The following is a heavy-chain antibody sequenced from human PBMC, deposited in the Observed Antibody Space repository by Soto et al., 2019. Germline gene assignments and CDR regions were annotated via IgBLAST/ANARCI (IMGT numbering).Heavy chain of an antibody. Sequence: QVQLVESGGGVVQPGRSLRLSCAASGFSFSSYGMHWVRQAPGKGPEWVAVISYDGSNEHYADSVRGRLTISRDNSKNTLFLQMNSLRAEDTAIYYCAKAYFGGYCTDTSCYVTDYWGQGTLVTVSS. CDR2: ISYDGSNE. V-gene: IGHV3-30*18. CDR3: AKAYFGGYCTDTSCYVTDY. D-gene: IGHD2-2*01. J-gene: IGHJ4*02. CDR1: GFSFSSYG.